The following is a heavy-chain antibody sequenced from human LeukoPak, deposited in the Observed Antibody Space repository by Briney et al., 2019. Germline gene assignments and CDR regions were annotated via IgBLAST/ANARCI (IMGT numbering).Heavy chain of an antibody. CDR2: VFTSGIISGNT. V-gene: IGHV4-4*07. Sequence: SATLSLPFTVSGGSISSYYWSWIRPPPGKGLEWIGRVFTSGIISGNTNYNPSLKSRVTMSVDTSKNQFSLKLRSVTAADTAVYYCARDRYYYDSSSYYSAFDTWGQGTMVTVSS. J-gene: IGHJ3*02. D-gene: IGHD3-22*01. CDR1: GGSISSYY. CDR3: ARDRYYYDSSSYYSAFDT.